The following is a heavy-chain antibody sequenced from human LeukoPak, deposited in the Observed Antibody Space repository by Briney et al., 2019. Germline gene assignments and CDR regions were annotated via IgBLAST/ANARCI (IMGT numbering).Heavy chain of an antibody. CDR1: GFTVSSNY. D-gene: IGHD2/OR15-2a*01. V-gene: IGHV3-66*01. CDR3: AGGYYSAPNY. CDR2: IYSGGST. Sequence: PGGSLRLSCAASGFTVSSNYMSRVRQAPGKGLEWVSLIYSGGSTFYADSVKGRFTISRDISKNTLYLQINTLRAEDTAVYYCAGGYYSAPNYWGPGTLVTVSS. J-gene: IGHJ4*02.